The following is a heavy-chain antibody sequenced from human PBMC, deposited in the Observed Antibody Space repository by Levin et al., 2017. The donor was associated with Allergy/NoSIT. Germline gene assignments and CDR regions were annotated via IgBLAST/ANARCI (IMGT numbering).Heavy chain of an antibody. V-gene: IGHV5-51*01. Sequence: GESLKISCKASGYNFLSYWIGWVRQKPGKGLEWMGAIYPGDSDTRYSPSFQGQVTIPADKSINTAYLQWSRLKASDTAMYFCARIDGWFDPWGQGTLVTVSS. CDR3: ARIDGWFDP. CDR1: GYNFLSYW. CDR2: IYPGDSDT. J-gene: IGHJ5*02. D-gene: IGHD5-24*01.